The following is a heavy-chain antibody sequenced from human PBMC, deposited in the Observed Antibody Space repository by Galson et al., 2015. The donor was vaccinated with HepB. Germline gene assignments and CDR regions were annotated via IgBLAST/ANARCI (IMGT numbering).Heavy chain of an antibody. J-gene: IGHJ3*02. CDR3: ARVGYCSSTSCYIMDAFDI. D-gene: IGHD2-2*02. Sequence: SVKVSCKASGYTFTGYYMHWVRQAPGQRLEWMGRINPNSGGTNYAQKFQGRVTMTRDTSISTAYMELSRLRSDDTAVYYCARVGYCSSTSCYIMDAFDIWGQGTMVTVSS. CDR1: GYTFTGYY. V-gene: IGHV1-2*06. CDR2: INPNSGGT.